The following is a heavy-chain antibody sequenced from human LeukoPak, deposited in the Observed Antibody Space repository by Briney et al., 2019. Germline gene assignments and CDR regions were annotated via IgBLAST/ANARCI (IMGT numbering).Heavy chain of an antibody. J-gene: IGHJ4*02. CDR3: VKESGAVFGPDYFDS. D-gene: IGHD6-19*01. CDR2: IIPIFGTA. Sequence: SVKVSCKASGGTFSSYAISWVRQAPGQGLEWMGGIIPIFGTANYAQKFQGRVTITTDESTSTAYMELSSLRSEDTAVYYCVKESGAVFGPDYFDSWGQGTLVTVSS. V-gene: IGHV1-69*05. CDR1: GGTFSSYA.